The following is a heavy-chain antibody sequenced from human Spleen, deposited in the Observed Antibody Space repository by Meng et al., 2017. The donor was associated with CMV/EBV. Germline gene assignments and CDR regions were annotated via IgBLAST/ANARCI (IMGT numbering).Heavy chain of an antibody. CDR1: GFTFSSYS. Sequence: GESLKISCAASGFTFSSYSMNWVRQVPGKGLEWVSSISSSSYMYYAGSVKGRFTISRDNAKNSLYLQMKSLRAEDTAVYYCTRSPSPISIFGVVTRNNYYYYGMDVWGQGTTVTVSS. CDR3: TRSPSPISIFGVVTRNNYYYYGMDV. CDR2: ISSSSYM. D-gene: IGHD3-3*01. J-gene: IGHJ6*02. V-gene: IGHV3-21*01.